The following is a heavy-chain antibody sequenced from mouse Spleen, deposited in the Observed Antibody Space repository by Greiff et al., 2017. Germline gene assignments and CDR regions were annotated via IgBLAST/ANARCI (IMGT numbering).Heavy chain of an antibody. Sequence: DVKLVESGGGLVKPGGSLKLSCAASGFTFSDYGMHWVRQAPEKGLEWVAYISSGSSTIYYADTVKGRFTISRDNAKSTLFLQMTSLRSEDTAMYYCARRAITTGYFDYWGQGTTLTVSS. CDR2: ISSGSSTI. J-gene: IGHJ2*01. D-gene: IGHD2-4*01. V-gene: IGHV5-17*01. CDR3: ARRAITTGYFDY. CDR1: GFTFSDYG.